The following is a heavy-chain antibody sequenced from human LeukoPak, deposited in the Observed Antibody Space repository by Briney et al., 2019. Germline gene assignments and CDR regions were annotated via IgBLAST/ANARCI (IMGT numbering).Heavy chain of an antibody. D-gene: IGHD3-22*01. CDR3: ARPDSSGYYSDYYYMDV. CDR2: ISSSSSYI. CDR1: GFTFSSYS. J-gene: IGHJ6*03. Sequence: PGGSLRLSCAASGFTFSSYSMNWVRQAPGKGLEWVSSISSSSSYIYYADSVKGRFTISRDNAKNSLYLQMNSLRAEDKAVYYCARPDSSGYYSDYYYMDVWGKGTTVTVSS. V-gene: IGHV3-21*01.